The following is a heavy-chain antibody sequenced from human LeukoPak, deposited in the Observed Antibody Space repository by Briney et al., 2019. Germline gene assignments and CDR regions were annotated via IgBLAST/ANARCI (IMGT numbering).Heavy chain of an antibody. Sequence: PSETLSLTCAVYGGSFSGYYWSWIRQPPGKGLEWIGEINHSGSTNYNPSLKSRVTISVDTSKNQFSLKLSSVTAADTAVYYCARDNYYDSSGYVAFDYWGQGTLVTVSS. J-gene: IGHJ4*02. V-gene: IGHV4-34*01. CDR3: ARDNYYDSSGYVAFDY. CDR1: GGSFSGYY. D-gene: IGHD3-22*01. CDR2: INHSGST.